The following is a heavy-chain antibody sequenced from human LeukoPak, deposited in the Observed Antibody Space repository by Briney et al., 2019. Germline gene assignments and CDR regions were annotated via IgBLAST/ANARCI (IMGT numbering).Heavy chain of an antibody. V-gene: IGHV3-30*02. J-gene: IGHJ4*02. Sequence: GASLRLSCAASGFTFSNYGMHWVRQAPGKGLEWVALIWYHGNDADYVDSVKGRSTISKDNSKNMVYLQMDSLRVEDTAVYYCARVGGHYSDYWGQGTLVTVSS. CDR2: IWYHGNDA. CDR3: ARVGGHYSDY. D-gene: IGHD3-3*01. CDR1: GFTFSNYG.